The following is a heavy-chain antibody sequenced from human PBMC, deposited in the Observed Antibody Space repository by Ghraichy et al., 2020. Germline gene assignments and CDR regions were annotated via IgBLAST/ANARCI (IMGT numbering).Heavy chain of an antibody. CDR3: AKDPNGDYVGAFDS. J-gene: IGHJ3*02. CDR2: IRGRGDII. CDR1: GLIFSTYA. Sequence: LTCAASGLIFSTYAMTWVRQGPGKGLVWVSSIRGRGDIIYYADSVRGRFTVSRDNSQNTLYLQMNSLRAEDTAVYYCAKDPNGDYVGAFDSWGQGTMVTVSS. V-gene: IGHV3-23*01. D-gene: IGHD4-17*01.